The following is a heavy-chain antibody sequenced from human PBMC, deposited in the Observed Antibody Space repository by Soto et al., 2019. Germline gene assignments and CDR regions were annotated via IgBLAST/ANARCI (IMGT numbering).Heavy chain of an antibody. CDR3: ARVRAIFGVVNTEYFQH. J-gene: IGHJ1*01. D-gene: IGHD3-3*01. Sequence: EVQLVESGGGLVQPGGSLRLSCAASGFTFSSYWMHWVRQAPGKGLVWVSRINSDGSSTSYADSVKGRFTISRDNAKNTLYLQMNSLRAEDTAVYYCARVRAIFGVVNTEYFQHWGQGTLVTVSS. V-gene: IGHV3-74*01. CDR2: INSDGSST. CDR1: GFTFSSYW.